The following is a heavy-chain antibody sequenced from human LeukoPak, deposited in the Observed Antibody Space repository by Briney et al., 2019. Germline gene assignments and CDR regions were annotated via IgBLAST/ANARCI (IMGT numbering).Heavy chain of an antibody. Sequence: HSGGSLRLSCAASGFTFSDYYMSWIRQAPGKGLEWVANIKQDGSEKYYVDSVKGRFTISRDNAKNSLYLQMNSLRAEDTAVYYCASGYSSGWYRRFDYWGQGTLVTVSS. J-gene: IGHJ4*02. V-gene: IGHV3-7*01. CDR1: GFTFSDYY. CDR3: ASGYSSGWYRRFDY. CDR2: IKQDGSEK. D-gene: IGHD6-19*01.